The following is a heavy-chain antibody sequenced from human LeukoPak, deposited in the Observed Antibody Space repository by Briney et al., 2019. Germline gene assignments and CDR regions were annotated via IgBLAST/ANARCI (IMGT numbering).Heavy chain of an antibody. CDR2: INHSGST. J-gene: IGHJ6*02. V-gene: IGHV4-34*01. D-gene: IGHD6-19*01. CDR1: GGSISSYY. CDR3: ARGDSSGWYSSALNYYYGMDV. Sequence: SETPSLTCTVSGGSISSYYWSWIRQPPGKGLEWIGEINHSGSTNYNPSLKSRVTISVDTSKNQFSLKLSSVTAADTAVYYCARGDSSGWYSSALNYYYGMDVWGQGTTVTVSS.